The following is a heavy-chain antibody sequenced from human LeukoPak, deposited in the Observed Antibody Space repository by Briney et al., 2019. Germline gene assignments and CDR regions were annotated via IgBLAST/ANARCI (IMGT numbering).Heavy chain of an antibody. Sequence: GGSLRLSCAASGFTLGNYWMCWVRQAPGKGLEWVANINQDVSEINYLDSVRGRFTISRDNAKQSLNLQMNSLRAEDTGLYYCARDVVNRIRNDYYMDVWGKGTTVTVSS. CDR3: ARDVVNRIRNDYYMDV. J-gene: IGHJ6*03. D-gene: IGHD1-1*01. CDR1: GFTLGNYW. CDR2: INQDVSEI. V-gene: IGHV3-7*01.